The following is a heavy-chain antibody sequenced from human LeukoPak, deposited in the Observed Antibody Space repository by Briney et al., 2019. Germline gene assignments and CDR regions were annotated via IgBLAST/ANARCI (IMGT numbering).Heavy chain of an antibody. J-gene: IGHJ4*02. Sequence: SETLSLTCAVYGGSFSGYYWSWIRQPPGKGLEWIGEINHSGSTNYNPSLKSRVTISVDTSKNQFSLKLSSVTAADTAVYYCAFKAGYRITWYSGPFDYWGQGTLVTVSS. D-gene: IGHD6-13*01. CDR1: GGSFSGYY. CDR3: AFKAGYRITWYSGPFDY. CDR2: INHSGST. V-gene: IGHV4-34*01.